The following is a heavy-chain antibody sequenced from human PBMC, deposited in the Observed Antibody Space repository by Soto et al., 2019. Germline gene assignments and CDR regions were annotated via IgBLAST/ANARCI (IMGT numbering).Heavy chain of an antibody. CDR3: ARDPGGPMVAAFPYYYYGVDV. D-gene: IGHD2-15*01. Sequence: QVQLVQSGAEVKKPGASVKVSCKASGYTFTSYGISWVRQAPGQGLEWMGWISAYNGNTNYAQKLQGRVTMTTDTSTSTAYMELRSLRSDDTAVYYCARDPGGPMVAAFPYYYYGVDVWGQGTTVTVSS. J-gene: IGHJ6*02. CDR1: GYTFTSYG. V-gene: IGHV1-18*01. CDR2: ISAYNGNT.